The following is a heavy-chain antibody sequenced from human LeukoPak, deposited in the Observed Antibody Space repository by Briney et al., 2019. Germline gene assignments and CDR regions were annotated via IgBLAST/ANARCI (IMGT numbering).Heavy chain of an antibody. J-gene: IGHJ4*02. Sequence: GGSLRLSCAASGFTFSSYWMSWVRQAPGKGLEWVANIKQDGSEKYYVDSVKGRFTISRDNAKNSLYLHMNSLRADDTAMYYCARDGISRTHGYWGQGTLVTVSS. CDR3: ARDGISRTHGY. V-gene: IGHV3-7*01. D-gene: IGHD6-13*01. CDR1: GFTFSSYW. CDR2: IKQDGSEK.